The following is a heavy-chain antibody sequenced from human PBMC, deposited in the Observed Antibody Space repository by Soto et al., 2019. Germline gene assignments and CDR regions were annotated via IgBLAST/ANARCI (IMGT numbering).Heavy chain of an antibody. D-gene: IGHD6-13*01. CDR3: AREVSIAAAGPTRDY. Sequence: GGSLRLSCAASGFTFSSYAMHWVRQAPGKGLEWVAVISYDGSNKYYADSVKGRFTISRDNSKNTLYLQMNSLGAEDTAVYYCAREVSIAAAGPTRDYWGQGTLVTVSS. V-gene: IGHV3-30-3*01. J-gene: IGHJ4*02. CDR2: ISYDGSNK. CDR1: GFTFSSYA.